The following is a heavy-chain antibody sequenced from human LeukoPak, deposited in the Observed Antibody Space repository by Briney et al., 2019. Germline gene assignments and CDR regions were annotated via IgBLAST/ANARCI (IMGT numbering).Heavy chain of an antibody. CDR1: GGSISSYY. CDR2: IYYSGNT. D-gene: IGHD3-10*01. CDR3: ARHYGSGTYPLDY. Sequence: PSETLSLTCTVSGGSISSYYWSWIRQPPGKGLEWIGNIYYSGNTDYNPSLKRRVTIPVDTSKNQFSLKLSSVTAADTAVYYCARHYGSGTYPLDYWGQGTLVTVSS. J-gene: IGHJ4*02. V-gene: IGHV4-59*01.